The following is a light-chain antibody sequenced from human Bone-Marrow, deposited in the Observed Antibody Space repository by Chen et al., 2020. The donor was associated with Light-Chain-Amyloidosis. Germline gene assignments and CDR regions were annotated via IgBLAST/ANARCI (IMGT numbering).Light chain of an antibody. J-gene: IGLJ3*02. V-gene: IGLV2-23*02. Sequence: QSALTHPASVSGSPGQSITLSCTGSSSDVGSYNLVSWYQQHPGKAPKLMIYEVSKRPSGVSNRFSGSKSGNTASLTISGLQAEDEADYYCCSYAGSPWVFGGGTKLTVL. CDR2: EVS. CDR3: CSYAGSPWV. CDR1: SSDVGSYNL.